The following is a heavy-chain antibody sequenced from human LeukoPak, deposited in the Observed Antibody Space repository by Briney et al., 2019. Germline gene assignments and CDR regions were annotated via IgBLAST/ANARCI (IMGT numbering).Heavy chain of an antibody. CDR2: IYVDGRT. V-gene: IGHV3-53*01. Sequence: GGSLRLSCAASGFTVSTTYMSWVRQAPGKGLEWVSLIYVDGRTYYADSVRGRFTISRDNSKNTLYLQVNSLRAEDTAVYYCARRGDGGRSFDYWGQGTLVTVSS. D-gene: IGHD4-23*01. CDR3: ARRGDGGRSFDY. J-gene: IGHJ4*02. CDR1: GFTVSTTY.